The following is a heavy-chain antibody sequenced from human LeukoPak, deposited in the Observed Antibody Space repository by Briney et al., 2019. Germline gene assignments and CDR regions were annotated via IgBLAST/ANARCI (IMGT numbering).Heavy chain of an antibody. CDR2: ISSSSSTI. Sequence: GGSLRLSCAASGFTFSSYSMNWVRQAPGKGLEWVSYISSSSSTIYYADSVKGRFTISRDNAKNSLYLQMNSLRAEDTAVYYCARDHTKYDILTGHPHYYYYGMDVWGQGTTVTVSS. V-gene: IGHV3-48*04. CDR1: GFTFSSYS. J-gene: IGHJ6*02. D-gene: IGHD3-9*01. CDR3: ARDHTKYDILTGHPHYYYYGMDV.